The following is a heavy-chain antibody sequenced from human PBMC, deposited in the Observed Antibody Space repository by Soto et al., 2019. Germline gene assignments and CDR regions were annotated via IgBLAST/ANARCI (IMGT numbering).Heavy chain of an antibody. J-gene: IGHJ5*02. Sequence: QVQLVQSGAEVKKPGSSVKVSCKASGGTFSSYTISWVRQAPGRGLEWMGRIVPILGIANYAQKFQGRVTITADKSTITAYRELSSLRSEDTAVYYCARVRGVSASFDPWGQGTLVTVSS. CDR2: IVPILGIA. CDR3: ARVRGVSASFDP. V-gene: IGHV1-69*02. CDR1: GGTFSSYT.